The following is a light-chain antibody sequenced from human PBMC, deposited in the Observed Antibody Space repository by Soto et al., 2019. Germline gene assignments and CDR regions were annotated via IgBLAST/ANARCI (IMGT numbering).Light chain of an antibody. CDR1: QSVSSY. V-gene: IGKV3-11*01. CDR3: QQRSNWPPEDT. J-gene: IGKJ2*01. Sequence: EIVLTQSPATLSLSPGERATLSCRASQSVSSYLAWYQQKPGQAPRLLIYDASNRATGIPVRFSGSGSGTDFTLTISSLEPEDFAVYYCQQRSNWPPEDTFGQGTKLEIK. CDR2: DAS.